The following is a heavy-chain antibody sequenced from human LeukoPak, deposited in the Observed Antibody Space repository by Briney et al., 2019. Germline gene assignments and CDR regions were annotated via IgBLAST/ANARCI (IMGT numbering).Heavy chain of an antibody. J-gene: IGHJ4*02. D-gene: IGHD3-9*01. CDR2: IYYSGST. CDR3: ASAYYDILGGHFDY. CDR1: GGSFSSSSYY. V-gene: IGHV4-39*07. Sequence: SETLSLTCTVSGGSFSSSSYYWGWIRQPPGKGLEWIRNIYYSGSTYYNPSLKSRVTISVDTSKNQFSLKVTSVTAADTAVYYCASAYYDILGGHFDYWGQGTLVTVSS.